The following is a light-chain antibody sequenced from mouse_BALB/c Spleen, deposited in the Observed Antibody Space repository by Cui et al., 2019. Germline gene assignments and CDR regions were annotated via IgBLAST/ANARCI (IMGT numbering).Light chain of an antibody. J-gene: IGKJ4*01. CDR3: QQWSSNPFT. Sequence: QIVLTQSPALMSASPGEKVTMTCSASSSVSYMYWYQQKPRSSPKPWIYLTSNLASGVPARFSGSGSGTSYSLTISSMEAEDAATYYCQQWSSNPFTVGSGTKLEIK. CDR1: SSVSY. CDR2: LTS. V-gene: IGKV4-68*01.